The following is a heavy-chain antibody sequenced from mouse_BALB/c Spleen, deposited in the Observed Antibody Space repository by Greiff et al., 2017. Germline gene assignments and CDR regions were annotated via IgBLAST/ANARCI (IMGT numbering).Heavy chain of an antibody. CDR3: ARGSNSYAMDY. D-gene: IGHD2-5*01. CDR1: GYTFTSYW. V-gene: IGHV1S81*02. Sequence: QVQLKQPGAELVKPGASVKLSCKASGYTFTSYWMHWVKQRPGQGLEWIGEINPSNGRTNYNEKFKSKATLTVDKSSSTAYMQLSSLTSEDSAVYYCARGSNSYAMDYWGQGTSVTVSS. J-gene: IGHJ4*01. CDR2: INPSNGRT.